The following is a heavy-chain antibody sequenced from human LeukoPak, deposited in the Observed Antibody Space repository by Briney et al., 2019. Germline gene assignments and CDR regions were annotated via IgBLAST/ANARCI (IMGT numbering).Heavy chain of an antibody. D-gene: IGHD4-17*01. Sequence: IPSETLSLTCAVYGGSFSGYYWSWIRQPPGKGLEWIGEINHSGSTNYNPSLKSRVTISVDTSKNQFSLKLSSVTAADTAVYYCARAPDTVTENYFDYWGQGTLVTVSS. CDR3: ARAPDTVTENYFDY. CDR2: INHSGST. J-gene: IGHJ4*02. V-gene: IGHV4-34*01. CDR1: GGSFSGYY.